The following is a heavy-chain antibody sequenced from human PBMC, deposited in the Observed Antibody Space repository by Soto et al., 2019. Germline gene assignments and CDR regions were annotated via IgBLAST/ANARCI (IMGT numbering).Heavy chain of an antibody. CDR1: GYTFTSYG. Sequence: ASVKVSCKASGYTFTSYGISWARQAPGQGLEWMGWISAYNGNTNYAQKLQGRVTMTTDTSTSTAYMELRSLRSDDTAVYYCARDQDDFWSGYFPPWAFDIWGQGTMVTVSS. J-gene: IGHJ3*02. CDR3: ARDQDDFWSGYFPPWAFDI. CDR2: ISAYNGNT. V-gene: IGHV1-18*01. D-gene: IGHD3-3*01.